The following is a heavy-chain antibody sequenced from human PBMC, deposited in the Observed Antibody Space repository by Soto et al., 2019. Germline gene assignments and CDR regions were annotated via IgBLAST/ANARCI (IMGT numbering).Heavy chain of an antibody. D-gene: IGHD2-2*01. V-gene: IGHV1-46*01. CDR1: GYTFTSYY. CDR2: INPSGGST. Sequence: ASVKVSCKASGYTFTSYYMHWVRQAPGQGLEWMGIINPSGGSTSYAQKFQGRVTMTRDTSTSTVYMELSSLRSEDTAVYYCATEASCSSTNCPRAFDIWGQGTVVPVSS. CDR3: ATEASCSSTNCPRAFDI. J-gene: IGHJ3*02.